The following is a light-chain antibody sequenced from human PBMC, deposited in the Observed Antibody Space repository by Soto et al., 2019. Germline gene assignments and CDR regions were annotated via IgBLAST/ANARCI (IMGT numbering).Light chain of an antibody. Sequence: EIVLTQSPATLSLSPGERATLSCRASQSVRNYLAWYQQKPGQAPRLLIYDASSRATGIPARFSGSGSGTDFTLTISSLEPEDFAVYYCQQRTNWPFTFGQGTRLEIK. CDR2: DAS. CDR1: QSVRNY. CDR3: QQRTNWPFT. V-gene: IGKV3-11*01. J-gene: IGKJ5*01.